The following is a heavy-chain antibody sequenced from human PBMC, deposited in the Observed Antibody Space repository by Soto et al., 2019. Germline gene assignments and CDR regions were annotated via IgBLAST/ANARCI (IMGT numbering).Heavy chain of an antibody. CDR2: IYYSGNT. CDR1: GGSIVTGSYY. J-gene: IGHJ6*02. V-gene: IGHV4-39*01. Sequence: SETLSLTCTISGGSIVTGSYYWGWIRQPPGKGLEWLGHIYYSGNTYYPPSLKSRVTISVGTSKNQFSLRLSSVTAADTAVYYCARLPQEYNYYGMDVWGQGTTVTVSS. D-gene: IGHD1-1*01. CDR3: ARLPQEYNYYGMDV.